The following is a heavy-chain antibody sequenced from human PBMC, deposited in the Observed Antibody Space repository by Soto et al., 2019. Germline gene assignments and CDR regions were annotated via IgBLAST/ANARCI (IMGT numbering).Heavy chain of an antibody. CDR2: IDPSDSYT. CDR1: GYSFTSYW. D-gene: IGHD3-22*01. V-gene: IGHV5-10-1*01. CDR3: VLGYDSSGYTFDY. J-gene: IGHJ4*02. Sequence: GESLKISCNGSGYSFTSYWISWVRQMPWKGLEWMGRIDPSDSYTNYSPSFQGHVTISADKSISTAYLQWSSLKASDTAMYYCVLGYDSSGYTFDYWGQGTLVTVSS.